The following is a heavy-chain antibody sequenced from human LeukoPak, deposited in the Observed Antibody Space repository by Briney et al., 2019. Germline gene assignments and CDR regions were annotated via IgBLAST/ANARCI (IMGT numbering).Heavy chain of an antibody. CDR2: ISPSGGIT. V-gene: IGHV3-23*01. CDR1: GFTFSSHG. J-gene: IGHJ4*02. CDR3: AKDYYDSSGYYYVRPYFDY. Sequence: GGSLRLSCAASGFTFSSHGMNWVRQAPGKGLEWVSGISPSGGITYYTDSVKGRFTISRDNSKNTQSLQMNSLRAEDTAVYYCAKDYYDSSGYYYVRPYFDYWGQGTLVTVSS. D-gene: IGHD3-22*01.